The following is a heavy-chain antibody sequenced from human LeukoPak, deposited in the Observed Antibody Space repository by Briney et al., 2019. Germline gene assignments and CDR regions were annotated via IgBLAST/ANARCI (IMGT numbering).Heavy chain of an antibody. CDR1: GGTFSSYA. V-gene: IGHV1-69*13. J-gene: IGHJ4*02. CDR2: IIPIFGTA. CDR3: ARGDNYYDSSGYYY. Sequence: ASVTVSCKASGGTFSSYAISWVRQAPGQGLEWMGGIIPIFGTANYAQKFQGRVTITADESTSTAYMELSSLRSEDTVVYYCARGDNYYDSSGYYYWGQGTLVTVSS. D-gene: IGHD3-22*01.